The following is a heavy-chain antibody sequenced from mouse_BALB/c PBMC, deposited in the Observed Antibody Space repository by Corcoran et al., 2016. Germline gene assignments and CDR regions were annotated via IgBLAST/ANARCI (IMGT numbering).Heavy chain of an antibody. D-gene: IGHD1-1*01. J-gene: IGHJ1*01. Sequence: DVQLQESGPGLVKPSQSLSLTCSVTGYSITSGYYWNWIRQFPGNKPEWMGYISYDGSNNYNPSLKNRISITRDTSKNQFFLKLNSVTTEDTATYYCARDMNYYGSRYFDVWGAGTTVTVSS. CDR1: GYSITSGYY. V-gene: IGHV3-6*02. CDR3: ARDMNYYGSRYFDV. CDR2: ISYDGSN.